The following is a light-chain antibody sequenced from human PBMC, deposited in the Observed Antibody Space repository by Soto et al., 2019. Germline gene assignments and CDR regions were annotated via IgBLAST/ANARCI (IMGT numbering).Light chain of an antibody. Sequence: QSVLTQPASVSGSPGQAITVSCSGTSSDIGAHNFVSWYQQHPGKAPKPIIYEVINRPSGVSDRFSGSKSGNTASLTISGLQSEDEADYYCNSYTTSNTFVFGGGTKGTVL. J-gene: IGLJ1*01. CDR3: NSYTTSNTFV. CDR2: EVI. V-gene: IGLV2-14*03. CDR1: SSDIGAHNF.